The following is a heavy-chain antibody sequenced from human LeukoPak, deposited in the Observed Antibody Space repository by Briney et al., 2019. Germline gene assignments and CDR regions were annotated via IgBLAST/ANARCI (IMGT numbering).Heavy chain of an antibody. D-gene: IGHD6-6*01. V-gene: IGHV1-18*01. CDR3: ARDGIAARHVMYYFDY. Sequence: GASVKVSCKASGYTFTSYGISWVRQAPGQGLEWMGWISAYNGNTNYAQKLQGRVTITTDTSTSTAYMELRSLRSDDTAVYYCARDGIAARHVMYYFDYWGQGTLVTVSS. J-gene: IGHJ4*02. CDR1: GYTFTSYG. CDR2: ISAYNGNT.